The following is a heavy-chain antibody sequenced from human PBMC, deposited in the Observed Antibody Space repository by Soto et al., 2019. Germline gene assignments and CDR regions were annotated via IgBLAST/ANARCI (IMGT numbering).Heavy chain of an antibody. CDR2: INTARTTT. CDR3: ARGGGDYGDYLDY. CDR1: GFSFSTYW. D-gene: IGHD4-17*01. V-gene: IGHV3-74*01. Sequence: ELQLVESGGGLVQPGGSLRLSCVASGFSFSTYWMHWVRQAPGKGLVWVSRINTARTTTPYADSVTGRFTISSDNAKNKLSLQMNSLRAEGPAVYFCARGGGDYGDYLDYWGQGALVTVSS. J-gene: IGHJ4*02.